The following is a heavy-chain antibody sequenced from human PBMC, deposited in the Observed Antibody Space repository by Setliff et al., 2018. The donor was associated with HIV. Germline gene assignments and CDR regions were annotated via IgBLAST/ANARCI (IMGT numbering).Heavy chain of an antibody. Sequence: PSETLSLTCTVSGGSISSGGYYWSWIRQPPGKGLEWIGYIYYSGSTNYNPSLKIRVTISVDTSKNQFSLKLSSVTAADTAVYYCAGQGYYYYMDVWGKGTTVTVSS. CDR1: GGSISSGGYY. CDR3: AGQGYYYYMDV. J-gene: IGHJ6*03. CDR2: IYYSGST. V-gene: IGHV4-61*08.